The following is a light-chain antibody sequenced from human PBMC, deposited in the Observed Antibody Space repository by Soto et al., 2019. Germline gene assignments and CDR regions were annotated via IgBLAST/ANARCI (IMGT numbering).Light chain of an antibody. Sequence: DIQMTQSPSSLSASVGDRVTITCRASQSIGTYLHWYQQKPGKAPKLLIYAASNLQSGVPSRFSGSGSGTDFTLTISSLQPEDFATYYCQQSHSTPRTFGQGTKVDIK. J-gene: IGKJ1*01. CDR1: QSIGTY. V-gene: IGKV1-39*01. CDR2: AAS. CDR3: QQSHSTPRT.